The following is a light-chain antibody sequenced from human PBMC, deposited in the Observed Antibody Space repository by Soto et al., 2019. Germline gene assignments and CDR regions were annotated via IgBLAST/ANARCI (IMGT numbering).Light chain of an antibody. Sequence: EIVMTQSPATLSASLGERATLSCRASQSVSSNLAWYQQKPGQAPRLLIYGASTRATGIPARFSGSGSGTEFTLTISSLQSEDFAVYYCHQYNNWPVTFGQGTKV. CDR2: GAS. V-gene: IGKV3-15*01. J-gene: IGKJ1*01. CDR1: QSVSSN. CDR3: HQYNNWPVT.